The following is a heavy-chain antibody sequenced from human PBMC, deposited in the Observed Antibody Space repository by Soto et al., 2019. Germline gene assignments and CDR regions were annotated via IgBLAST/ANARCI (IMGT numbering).Heavy chain of an antibody. Sequence: QVQLQESGPGLVKPSETLSLTCTVSGGSISSYYWSWIRQPPGKGLEWIGYIYYSGSTNYNPSLKSRVTISVDTSKNQFSLKLSSVTAADTSVYYCARAPPELLDRFDYWGQRTLVTVSS. V-gene: IGHV4-59*01. CDR1: GGSISSYY. CDR3: ARAPPELLDRFDY. CDR2: IYYSGST. D-gene: IGHD1-26*01. J-gene: IGHJ4*02.